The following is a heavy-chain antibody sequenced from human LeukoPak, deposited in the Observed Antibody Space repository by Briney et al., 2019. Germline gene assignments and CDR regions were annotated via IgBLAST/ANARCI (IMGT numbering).Heavy chain of an antibody. CDR1: GFTFSSYA. D-gene: IGHD3-10*01. V-gene: IGHV3-23*01. Sequence: GGSLRLSCAASGFTFSSYAMSWVRQAPGKGLEWVSAISGSGGSTYYADSVKGRFTISRDNSKNTLYLQMNSLRAEDTAVYYCAKEGDYYGSGRTLYYFDYWGQGTLVTVSS. J-gene: IGHJ4*02. CDR2: ISGSGGST. CDR3: AKEGDYYGSGRTLYYFDY.